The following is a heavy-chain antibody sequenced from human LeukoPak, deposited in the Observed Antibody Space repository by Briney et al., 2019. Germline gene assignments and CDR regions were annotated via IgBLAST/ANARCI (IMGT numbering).Heavy chain of an antibody. CDR2: IYYSGST. V-gene: IGHV4-61*08. CDR3: ARDSGFVYSNYHYYYYMDV. J-gene: IGHJ6*03. D-gene: IGHD4-11*01. CDR1: GGSISSGDYY. Sequence: SETLSLTCTVSGGSISSGDYYWSWIRQPPGKGLEWIGYIYYSGSTNYNPSLKSRVTISVDTSKNQFSLKLSSVTAADTAVYYCARDSGFVYSNYHYYYYMDVWGQGTLVTVSS.